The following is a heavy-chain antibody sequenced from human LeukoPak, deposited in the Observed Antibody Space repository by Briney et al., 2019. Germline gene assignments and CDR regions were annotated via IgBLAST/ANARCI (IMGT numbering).Heavy chain of an antibody. CDR1: GGSSSGYY. D-gene: IGHD3-3*01. Sequence: PSETLSLTCAVYGGSSSGYYWSWIRQPPGKGLEWIGEINHSGSTNYNPSLKSRVTISVDTSKNQFSLKLSSVTAADTAVYYCARRGPFWSGKPQFDYWGQGTLVTVSS. V-gene: IGHV4-34*01. J-gene: IGHJ4*02. CDR3: ARRGPFWSGKPQFDY. CDR2: INHSGST.